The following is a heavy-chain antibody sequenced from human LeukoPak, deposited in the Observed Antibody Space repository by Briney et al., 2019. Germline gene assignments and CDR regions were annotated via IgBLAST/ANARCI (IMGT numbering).Heavy chain of an antibody. J-gene: IGHJ4*02. CDR3: ARDHTGNGHFDY. V-gene: IGHV4-31*03. CDR2: IYNSGSP. Sequence: PSETLSLTCTVSGDSIISGGYHWSWIRQHPGKGLEWIGHIYNSGSPFYNTSLKSRVTISVDTSKNQFSLKLSSVTAADTAVYFCARDHTGNGHFDYWGQGNLVTVSS. D-gene: IGHD1-1*01. CDR1: GDSIISGGYH.